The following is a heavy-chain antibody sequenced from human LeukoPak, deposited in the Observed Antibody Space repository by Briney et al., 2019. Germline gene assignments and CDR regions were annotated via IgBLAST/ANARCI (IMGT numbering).Heavy chain of an antibody. Sequence: GASVKVSCKASGYTFTGYYMHWVRQAPGQGLEWMGWINPNSGGTNYAQKFQGWVTMTRDTSISTAYMELSRLRSDDTAVYYCARNINSSGWYGVDAFDIWGQGTMVTVSS. V-gene: IGHV1-2*04. D-gene: IGHD6-19*01. CDR1: GYTFTGYY. CDR3: ARNINSSGWYGVDAFDI. CDR2: INPNSGGT. J-gene: IGHJ3*02.